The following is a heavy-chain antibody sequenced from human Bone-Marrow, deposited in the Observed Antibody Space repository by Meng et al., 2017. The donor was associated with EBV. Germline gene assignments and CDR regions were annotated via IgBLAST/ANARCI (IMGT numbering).Heavy chain of an antibody. J-gene: IGHJ4*02. D-gene: IGHD1-26*01. CDR2: INPNSGGT. CDR1: GYTFTGYY. CDR3: ARDLVVGATSFHY. V-gene: IGHV1-2*06. Sequence: QLQLRHPGAEVTKPGASAQVSCKASGYTFTGYYMHWVRQAPGQGLEWMGRINPNSGGTNYAQKFQGRVTMTRDTSISTAYMELSRLRSDDTAVYYCARDLVVGATSFHYWGQGTLVTVSS.